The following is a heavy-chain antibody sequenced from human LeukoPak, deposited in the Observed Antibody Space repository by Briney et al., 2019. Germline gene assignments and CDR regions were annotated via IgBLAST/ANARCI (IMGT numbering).Heavy chain of an antibody. Sequence: SETLSLTCAVSGGSISSSNWWSWVRQPPGKGLGWIGEIYHSGSTNYNPSLKSRVTISVDKSKNQFSLKLSSVTAADTAVYYCARAPSGNWYYFDYWGQGTLVTVSS. CDR1: GGSISSSNW. CDR3: ARAPSGNWYYFDY. V-gene: IGHV4-4*02. J-gene: IGHJ4*02. D-gene: IGHD6-13*01. CDR2: IYHSGST.